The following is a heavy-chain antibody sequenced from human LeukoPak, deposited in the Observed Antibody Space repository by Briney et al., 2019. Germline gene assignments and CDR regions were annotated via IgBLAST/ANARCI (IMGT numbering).Heavy chain of an antibody. J-gene: IGHJ5*02. Sequence: GGSLRLSCAASGFTFSSYAMSWVRQAPGKGLEWVSAISGSGGSTYYADSVKGRFTISRDNSKNTLYLQMNSLRAEDTAVYYCAKAGGRYCSSTSCYLDWFDPWGQGTLVTVSS. CDR1: GFTFSSYA. V-gene: IGHV3-23*01. CDR3: AKAGGRYCSSTSCYLDWFDP. D-gene: IGHD2-2*01. CDR2: ISGSGGST.